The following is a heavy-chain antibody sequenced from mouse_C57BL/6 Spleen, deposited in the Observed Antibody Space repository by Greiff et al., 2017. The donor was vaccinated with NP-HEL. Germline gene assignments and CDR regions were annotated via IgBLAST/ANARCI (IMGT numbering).Heavy chain of an antibody. Sequence: VHVKQSGPELVKPGASVKISCKASGYSFTDYNMNWVQQSPGKSLEWIGVINPNYGTTSYNQKFKGKATLTVDQSSSTAYMQLNSLTSEDSAVYYCAGRGNIAKGYYFDYWGQGTTLTVSS. CDR3: AGRGNIAKGYYFDY. V-gene: IGHV1-39*01. D-gene: IGHD5-2*01. CDR2: INPNYGTT. CDR1: GYSFTDYN. J-gene: IGHJ2*01.